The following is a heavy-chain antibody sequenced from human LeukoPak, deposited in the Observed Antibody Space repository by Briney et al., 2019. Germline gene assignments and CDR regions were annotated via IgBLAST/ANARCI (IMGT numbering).Heavy chain of an antibody. CDR2: INTNTGNP. Sequence: EASVKVSCKASGYTFISYVMTWVRQAPGQGLEWMGWINTNTGNPTYAQGFTGRFVFSLDTSVSTAYLQISSLKAEDTAVYYCARDHGRAAGRSFDYWGQGTLVTVSS. CDR1: GYTFISYV. J-gene: IGHJ4*02. D-gene: IGHD6-13*01. CDR3: ARDHGRAAGRSFDY. V-gene: IGHV7-4-1*02.